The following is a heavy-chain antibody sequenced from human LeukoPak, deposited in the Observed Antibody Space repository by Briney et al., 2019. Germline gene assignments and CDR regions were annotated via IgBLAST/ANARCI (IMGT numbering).Heavy chain of an antibody. Sequence: SETLSLTGAVYGGSFGGYYWSWIRQPPGKGLEWIGYIYYSGSTNYNPSLKSRVTISVDTSKKQFSLKLTSVTVADTAVYYCARETSQKGAHYMDVWGKGTTVTISS. D-gene: IGHD3-16*01. CDR1: GGSFGGYY. J-gene: IGHJ6*03. V-gene: IGHV4-59*01. CDR3: ARETSQKGAHYMDV. CDR2: IYYSGST.